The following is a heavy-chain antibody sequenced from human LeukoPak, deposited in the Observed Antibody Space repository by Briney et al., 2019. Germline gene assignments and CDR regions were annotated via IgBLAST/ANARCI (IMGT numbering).Heavy chain of an antibody. CDR2: IYSGGST. Sequence: GGSLRLSCAASGFTVSSNYISWVRQAPGKGLEWVSVIYSGGSTYYADSVKGRFTISRDNSKNTLYLQMNSLRAEDTAVYYCAGHVIITPRTIYYFDYWGQGTLVTVSS. V-gene: IGHV3-53*01. J-gene: IGHJ4*02. D-gene: IGHD3-10*01. CDR1: GFTVSSNY. CDR3: AGHVIITPRTIYYFDY.